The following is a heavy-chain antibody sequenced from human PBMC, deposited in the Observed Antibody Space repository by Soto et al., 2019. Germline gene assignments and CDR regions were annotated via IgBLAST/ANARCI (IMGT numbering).Heavy chain of an antibody. CDR1: GGSISSYY. Sequence: SETLSLTCTVSGGSISSYYWSWIRQPPGKGLEWIGYIYYSGSTNYNPSLKSRVTISVDTSKNQFSLKLSSVTAADTVVFYCARAPRGNYGYPSYFDYWGQGTLVTVSS. D-gene: IGHD3-10*01. CDR3: ARAPRGNYGYPSYFDY. CDR2: IYYSGST. V-gene: IGHV4-59*01. J-gene: IGHJ4*02.